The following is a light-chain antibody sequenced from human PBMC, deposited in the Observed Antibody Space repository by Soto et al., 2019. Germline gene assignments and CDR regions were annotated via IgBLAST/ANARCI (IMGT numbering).Light chain of an antibody. J-gene: IGLJ2*01. CDR3: SSYTTSSFVV. Sequence: QSALTQPASVSGTPRQSITISCTGTSSDVGGYNYVSWYQQHPGKAPKLLIFDVSDRPSGTCNRFSGSKSGNTASLTISGLRAEDEADYFCSSYTTSSFVVFGGGTKVTVL. CDR1: SSDVGGYNY. V-gene: IGLV2-14*03. CDR2: DVS.